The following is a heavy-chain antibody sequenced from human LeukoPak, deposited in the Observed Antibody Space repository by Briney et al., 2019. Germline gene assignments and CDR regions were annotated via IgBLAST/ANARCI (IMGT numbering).Heavy chain of an antibody. D-gene: IGHD1-26*01. J-gene: IGHJ4*02. Sequence: PGRSLRLSCAASGFTFSSYGMHWVRQAPGKGLEWVAVISYDGTNNYYADSVKGRFTISRDNSKNTLYLQMNSLRAEDTAVYYCAKSTDPYSGSYLDYWGQGTLVTVSS. V-gene: IGHV3-30*18. CDR3: AKSTDPYSGSYLDY. CDR1: GFTFSSYG. CDR2: ISYDGTNN.